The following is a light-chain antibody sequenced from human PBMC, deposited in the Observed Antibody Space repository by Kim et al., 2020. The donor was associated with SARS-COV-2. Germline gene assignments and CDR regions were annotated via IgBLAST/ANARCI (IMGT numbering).Light chain of an antibody. Sequence: GKGVTISCSGSSPSIGSNSVHWYQQVPGTAPKLLVYGNYQRPSGVPDRFSGSESGTSASLAISGLQSEDEADYYCATWDDSLNGWVFGGGTQLTVL. CDR2: GNY. CDR1: SPSIGSNS. CDR3: ATWDDSLNGWV. J-gene: IGLJ3*02. V-gene: IGLV1-44*01.